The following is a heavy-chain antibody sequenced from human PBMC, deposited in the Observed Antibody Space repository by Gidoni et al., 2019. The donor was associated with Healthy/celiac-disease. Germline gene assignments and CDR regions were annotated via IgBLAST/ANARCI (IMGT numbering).Heavy chain of an antibody. Sequence: EVPLLESGGGLVQPGGSLRRSCAAPGFPFNNYAMSWVRQAPGKGLEWVSAISVSGGSTYYADSVKGRFTISRDNSKNTLYLQMNSLRAEDTAVYYCAKEGRATDYFDYWGQGTLVTVSS. CDR3: AKEGRATDYFDY. J-gene: IGHJ4*02. CDR2: ISVSGGST. V-gene: IGHV3-23*01. D-gene: IGHD1-26*01. CDR1: GFPFNNYA.